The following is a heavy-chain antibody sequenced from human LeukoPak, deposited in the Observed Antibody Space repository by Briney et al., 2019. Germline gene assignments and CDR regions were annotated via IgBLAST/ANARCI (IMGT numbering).Heavy chain of an antibody. D-gene: IGHD3-3*01. J-gene: IGHJ4*02. CDR3: ARVSRITIFGVVISTPDY. CDR1: GFTFSSYS. V-gene: IGHV3-21*01. Sequence: RSLRLSCAASGFTFSSYSMNWVRQAPGKGLEWVSSISSSSSYIYYADSVKGRFTISRDNAKNSLYLQMNSLRAEDTAVYYCARVSRITIFGVVISTPDYWGQGTLVTVSS. CDR2: ISSSSSYI.